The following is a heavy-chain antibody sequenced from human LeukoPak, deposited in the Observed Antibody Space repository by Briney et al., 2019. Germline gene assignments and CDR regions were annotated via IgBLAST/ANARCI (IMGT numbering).Heavy chain of an antibody. Sequence: SVNVSCKASGGTFSSYAISWVRQAPGQGLEWMGGIIPIFGTANYAQKFQGRVTITADKSTSTAYMELSSLRSEDTAVYYCARANSSGWYGGDWFDPWGQGTLVTVSS. V-gene: IGHV1-69*06. D-gene: IGHD6-19*01. CDR3: ARANSSGWYGGDWFDP. CDR2: IIPIFGTA. J-gene: IGHJ5*02. CDR1: GGTFSSYA.